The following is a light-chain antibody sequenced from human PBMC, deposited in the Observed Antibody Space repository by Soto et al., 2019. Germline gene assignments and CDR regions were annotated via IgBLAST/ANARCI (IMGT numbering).Light chain of an antibody. J-gene: IGKJ4*02. CDR2: DAS. CDR1: QSVSSY. V-gene: IGKV3-11*01. Sequence: EIVLTQSPATLSLSPGERATLSCRASQSVSSYLAWYQQKPGQAPRLLIYDASNRATGIPARFSGSGSGTDFTLTISSLKPEDFAVYYCQQRSNWPGFGGGTKVEIK. CDR3: QQRSNWPG.